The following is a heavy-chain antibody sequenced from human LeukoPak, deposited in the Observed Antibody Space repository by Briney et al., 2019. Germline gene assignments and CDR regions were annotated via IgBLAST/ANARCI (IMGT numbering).Heavy chain of an antibody. CDR3: AKAIAAAGLRRAALKYYFDY. CDR2: ISGSGGST. V-gene: IGHV3-23*01. D-gene: IGHD6-13*01. CDR1: GFTFSSYA. J-gene: IGHJ4*02. Sequence: PGGSLRLSCAASGFTFSSYAMSWVRQAPGKGLEWVSAISGSGGSTYYADSVKGRFTISRDNSKNTLYPQMNSLRAEDTAVYYCAKAIAAAGLRRAALKYYFDYWGQGTLVTVSS.